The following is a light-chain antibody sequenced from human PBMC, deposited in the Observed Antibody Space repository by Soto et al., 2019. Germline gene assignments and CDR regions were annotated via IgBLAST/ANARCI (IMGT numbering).Light chain of an antibody. J-gene: IGLJ1*01. CDR1: FSDVGGYDY. CDR2: EAT. CDR3: SSHTSGSTRV. V-gene: IGLV2-14*01. Sequence: QSVLPQPASVSGSPGQSIAISCTGTFSDVGGYDYVSWYQQHPDKAPKLMIYEATKQPSGVSNRFSGSKSGNTASLTISGLQPEDEADYYCSSHTSGSTRVFGSGTKVTVL.